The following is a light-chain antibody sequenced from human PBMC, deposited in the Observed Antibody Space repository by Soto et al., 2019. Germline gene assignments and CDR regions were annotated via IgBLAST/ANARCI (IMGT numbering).Light chain of an antibody. CDR2: GAS. V-gene: IGKV3-20*01. J-gene: IGKJ1*01. Sequence: EIVLTQSPGTLSLSPGERATLSCRASQSVSSSFLAWYQQKPGQAPRLLLYGASSRATGIPDRFNGSGSGTDFTLTISRLQPEDCAVYYCQQYDKSPRTFGQGTKVDIK. CDR1: QSVSSSF. CDR3: QQYDKSPRT.